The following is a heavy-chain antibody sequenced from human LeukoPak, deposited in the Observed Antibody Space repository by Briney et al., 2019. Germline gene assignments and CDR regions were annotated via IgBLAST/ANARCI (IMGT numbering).Heavy chain of an antibody. J-gene: IGHJ5*02. V-gene: IGHV4-34*01. CDR1: GGSFSDDY. CDR3: ARGTKYWFDP. Sequence: SETLSLTCAVSGGSFSDDYWNWIRQPPGKGLEWLGEINHSGSHEFNPSLKSRLTMSVDTSKNQFSLKLSSVTAADTAVYYCARGTKYWFDPWGQGTLVTVSS. D-gene: IGHD2-8*01. CDR2: INHSGSH.